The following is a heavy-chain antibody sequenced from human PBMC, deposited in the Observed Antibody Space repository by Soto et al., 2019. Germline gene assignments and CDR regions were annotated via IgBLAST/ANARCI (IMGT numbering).Heavy chain of an antibody. CDR3: ARGSGTPTAPTPYYFDY. D-gene: IGHD1-1*01. CDR1: GGSFSDYY. V-gene: IGHV4-34*01. J-gene: IGHJ4*02. CDR2: INHSGST. Sequence: QVQLQQWGAGLLKPSETLSLTCAVYGGSFSDYYWSWIRQPPGKGLEWIGEINHSGSTNYNPSLKSRVTISVDTSKNQFSLKLSSVTAADTAVYYCARGSGTPTAPTPYYFDYWGQGTLVTVSS.